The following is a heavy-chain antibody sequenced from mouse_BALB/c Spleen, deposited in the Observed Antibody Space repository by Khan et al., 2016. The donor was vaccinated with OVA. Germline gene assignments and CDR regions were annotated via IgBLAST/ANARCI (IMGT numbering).Heavy chain of an antibody. Sequence: EVQLVESGPGLVKPSQTVSLTCTVTGISITSGNYRWSWIRQFPGNKLEWIGNIYYSGTVTYNPSLTSRTTITRDTSKNQFFLEMYSLTAEDTATYYCARDYGSLYWFFDVWGAGTTVTVSS. CDR3: ARDYGSLYWFFDV. V-gene: IGHV3-5*02. D-gene: IGHD1-1*01. CDR2: IYYSGTV. CDR1: GISITSGNYR. J-gene: IGHJ1*01.